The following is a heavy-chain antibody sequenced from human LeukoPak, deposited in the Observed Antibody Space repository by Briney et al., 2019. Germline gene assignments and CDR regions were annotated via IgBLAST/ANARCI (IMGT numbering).Heavy chain of an antibody. CDR2: IDTDGTGT. CDR1: GFTFSSYR. V-gene: IGHV3-74*01. J-gene: IGHJ4*02. Sequence: WGSLRLSCAASGFTFSSYRMHWVRQVPGKGLVWVSSIDTDGTGTSYAASVKGRFTVSRDNAKNTLYLQMISVRADDTAVYYCTRLAGSSGFDYWGQGTLVTVSS. CDR3: TRLAGSSGFDY. D-gene: IGHD6-25*01.